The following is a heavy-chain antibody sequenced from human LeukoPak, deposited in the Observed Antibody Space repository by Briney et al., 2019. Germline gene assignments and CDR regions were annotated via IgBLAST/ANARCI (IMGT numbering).Heavy chain of an antibody. J-gene: IGHJ2*01. CDR3: ARRFPWYFDL. V-gene: IGHV4-59*12. Sequence: SETLSLTCTVSSGSISKYYWSWIRQSPGKGLEWIGYIYYSGSTTYNPSLKSRVTMSVDMYKNQLSLKLSSVTAADTAVYYCARRFPWYFDLWGRGTLVTVSS. CDR2: IYYSGST. CDR1: SGSISKYY.